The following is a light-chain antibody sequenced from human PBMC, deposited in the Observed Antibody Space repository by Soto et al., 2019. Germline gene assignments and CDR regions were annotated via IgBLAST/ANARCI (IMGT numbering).Light chain of an antibody. Sequence: EIVMTQSPATLSVSPGERATLSYRASQSVSSNLAWYQQKPGQAPRLLIYHASTRATGIPARFSGSGSGTEFTLTISSLQSEDFAVYYCQQYNKWPLTFGGGTKVEIK. J-gene: IGKJ4*01. V-gene: IGKV3-15*01. CDR1: QSVSSN. CDR3: QQYNKWPLT. CDR2: HAS.